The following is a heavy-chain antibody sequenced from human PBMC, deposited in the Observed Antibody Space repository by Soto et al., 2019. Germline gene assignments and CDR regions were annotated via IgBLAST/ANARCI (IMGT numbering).Heavy chain of an antibody. Sequence: PGGSLRLPCSASGFTFSSYAMHWVRQAPGKGLEYVSAISSNGGSTYYADSVKGRFTISRDNSKNTLYLQMSSLTAEDAAVYYCVNDLGAGEDVWGQGTTVTVSS. J-gene: IGHJ6*02. CDR2: ISSNGGST. D-gene: IGHD3-10*01. V-gene: IGHV3-64D*06. CDR1: GFTFSSYA. CDR3: VNDLGAGEDV.